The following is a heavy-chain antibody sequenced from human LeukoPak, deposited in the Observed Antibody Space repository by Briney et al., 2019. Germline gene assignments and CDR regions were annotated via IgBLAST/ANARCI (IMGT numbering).Heavy chain of an antibody. CDR2: IYSGGST. CDR3: ARDLPRYFDWFYY. D-gene: IGHD3-9*01. CDR1: GFTVSSNY. V-gene: IGHV3-53*01. J-gene: IGHJ5*01. Sequence: GGSLRLSCAASGFTVSSNYMSWVRQAPGKGLEWVSVIYSGGSTYYADSVKGRFTISRDNSKNTLYLQMNSLRAEDTAVYYCARDLPRYFDWFYYWGQGTLVTVSS.